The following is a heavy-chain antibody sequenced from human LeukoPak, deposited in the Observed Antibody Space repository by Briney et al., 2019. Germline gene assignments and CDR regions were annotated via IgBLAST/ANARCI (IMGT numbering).Heavy chain of an antibody. CDR2: ISSSSSSI. V-gene: IGHV3-48*01. CDR3: ARGAYDYVWGSYRSIGYYFDY. D-gene: IGHD3-16*02. J-gene: IGHJ4*02. Sequence: GGSLRLSCAASGFTFSSYAMTWVRQAPGKGLEWVSYISSSSSSIYYADSVKGRFTISRDNAKSSLYLQMKSLRADDTAVYYCARGAYDYVWGSYRSIGYYFDYWGQGTLVTVSS. CDR1: GFTFSSYA.